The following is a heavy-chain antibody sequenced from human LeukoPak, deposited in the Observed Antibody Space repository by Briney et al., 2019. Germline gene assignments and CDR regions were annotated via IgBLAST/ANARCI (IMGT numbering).Heavy chain of an antibody. J-gene: IGHJ4*02. D-gene: IGHD6-19*01. V-gene: IGHV3-23*01. CDR3: ARSGSKWSKSQWVARKGGDYFDY. CDR1: GFTFNNFA. CDR2: ISTSGGAT. Sequence: GGSLRLSCAGAGFTFNNFAMTWVRQAPGKGLEWISAISTSGGATYYTESVKGRFTISRDNSENSLFLQMNSLRVDDTAIYYCARSGSKWSKSQWVARKGGDYFDYWGQGTLVTVSS.